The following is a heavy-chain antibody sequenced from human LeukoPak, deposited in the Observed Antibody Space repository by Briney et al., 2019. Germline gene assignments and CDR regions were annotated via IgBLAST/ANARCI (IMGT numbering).Heavy chain of an antibody. Sequence: GGSLRLSCAASGFTFSDHYIDWVRQAPGKGLEWVGRSRNKAKNFSTQYAASAKGRFTISRDDSKNSLYLHMNSLKTEDTAVYYCARYLTYPAYFDYWGQGTLVTVSS. J-gene: IGHJ4*02. D-gene: IGHD2-21*01. CDR2: SRNKAKNFST. CDR3: ARYLTYPAYFDY. V-gene: IGHV3-72*01. CDR1: GFTFSDHY.